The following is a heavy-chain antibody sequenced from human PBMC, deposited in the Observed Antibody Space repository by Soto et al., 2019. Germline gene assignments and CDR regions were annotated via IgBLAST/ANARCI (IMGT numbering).Heavy chain of an antibody. CDR1: GFTFSSYW. D-gene: IGHD3-22*01. CDR3: AREEADSYYYDSSGYTY. V-gene: IGHV3-7*05. J-gene: IGHJ4*02. Sequence: GGSLRLSCAASGFTFSSYWMSWVRQAPGKGLEWVANIKQDGSEKYYVDSVKGRFTISRDNAKNSLYLQMNSLRAEDTAVYYCAREEADSYYYDSSGYTYWGQGTLVTVSS. CDR2: IKQDGSEK.